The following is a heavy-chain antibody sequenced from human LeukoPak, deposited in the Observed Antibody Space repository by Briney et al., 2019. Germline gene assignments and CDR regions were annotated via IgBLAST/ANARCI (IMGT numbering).Heavy chain of an antibody. CDR3: ARVAAADPVDY. CDR1: GGSISSSNW. CDR2: IYHSGST. D-gene: IGHD6-13*01. V-gene: IGHV4-4*02. Sequence: SGTLSLTCAVAGGSISSSNWWRRVRQHPGEGLGWIGEIYHSGSTNYNPSLKSRGTRSVDKSKNQFSLKLSSVTAADTAVYYWARVAAADPVDYWGEGTLVTVSS. J-gene: IGHJ4*02.